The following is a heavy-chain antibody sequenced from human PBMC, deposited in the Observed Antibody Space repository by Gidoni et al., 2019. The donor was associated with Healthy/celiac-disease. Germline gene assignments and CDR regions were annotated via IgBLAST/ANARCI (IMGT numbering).Heavy chain of an antibody. CDR3: ARANHVDTAMVPYYYGMDV. V-gene: IGHV4-34*01. J-gene: IGHJ6*02. CDR2: INHSGST. Sequence: QVQLQQWGAGLLKPSETLSLTCAVYGGSFSGYSWSWIRQPPGTGLEWIWEINHSGSTNYNPSLKSRVTISVDTSKNQFSLKLSSVTAADTAVYYCARANHVDTAMVPYYYGMDVWGQGTTVTVSS. CDR1: GGSFSGYS. D-gene: IGHD5-18*01.